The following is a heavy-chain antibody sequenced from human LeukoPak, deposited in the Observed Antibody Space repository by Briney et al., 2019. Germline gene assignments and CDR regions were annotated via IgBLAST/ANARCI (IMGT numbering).Heavy chain of an antibody. CDR1: GYTFTGYY. J-gene: IGHJ4*02. Sequence: GASVNVSCKASGYTFTGYYMHWVRQAPGHGLEWMGWINPNSGGTNYAQKFQGRVTMTRDTSISTAYMELSRLRSDDTAVYYCASGSSGWYSPFDYWGQGTLVTVSS. V-gene: IGHV1-2*02. D-gene: IGHD6-19*01. CDR3: ASGSSGWYSPFDY. CDR2: INPNSGGT.